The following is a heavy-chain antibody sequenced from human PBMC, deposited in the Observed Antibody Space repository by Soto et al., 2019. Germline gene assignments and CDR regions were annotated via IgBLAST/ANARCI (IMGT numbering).Heavy chain of an antibody. Sequence: QVQLQESGPGLVKPSGTLSLSCTVSGGSISSSHWWSWVRQPPGKGLEWIGEIYHSGSTNYIPSLQSRVTVSVDKAKDHLSLQLISVTAAYTAVYFCSRYGGYEGRFEPWGPGTLVTVSS. J-gene: IGHJ5*02. CDR3: SRYGGYEGRFEP. CDR2: IYHSGST. D-gene: IGHD5-12*01. CDR1: GGSISSSHW. V-gene: IGHV4-4*02.